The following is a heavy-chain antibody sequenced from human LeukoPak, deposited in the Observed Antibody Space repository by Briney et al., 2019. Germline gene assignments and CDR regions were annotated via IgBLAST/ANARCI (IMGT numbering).Heavy chain of an antibody. V-gene: IGHV3-20*04. CDR3: AKSDMTTLTTCLDY. D-gene: IGHD4-17*01. CDR2: INWNGGST. J-gene: IGHJ4*02. CDR1: GFTFDDYG. Sequence: PGGSLRLSCAASGFTFDDYGMSWVRQAPGKGLEWVSGINWNGGSTGYADSVKGRFTISRDNAKNTLHLQMNSLRAEDTAVYYCAKSDMTTLTTCLDYWGQGTLVTVSS.